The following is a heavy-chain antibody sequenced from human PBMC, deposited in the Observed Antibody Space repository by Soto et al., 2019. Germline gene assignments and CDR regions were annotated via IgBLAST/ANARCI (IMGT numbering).Heavy chain of an antibody. V-gene: IGHV1-18*01. J-gene: IGHJ4*02. Sequence: ASVPGPCLSSGYTCNMYVISWLQQAPGPGLAWMGWISAYNGNTNYAQKLQGRVTMTTDTSTSAAYMELRSLRSDDRVVEYCARERDGSSHWGQGTSVTVS. CDR1: GYTCNMYV. D-gene: IGHD3-10*01. CDR2: ISAYNGNT. CDR3: ARERDGSSH.